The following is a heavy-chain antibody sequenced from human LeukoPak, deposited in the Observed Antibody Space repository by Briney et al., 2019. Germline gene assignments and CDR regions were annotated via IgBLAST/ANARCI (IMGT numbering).Heavy chain of an antibody. D-gene: IGHD6-19*01. CDR3: ARGRIAVAGTTDY. CDR1: GGSISSYY. V-gene: IGHV4-59*01. J-gene: IGHJ4*02. CDR2: IYYRVRT. Sequence: SESRSLTCTLSGGSISSYYWSWIRQPPGKGLEWIGYIYYRVRTNYNPSLKGRVTISVDPSKNQFSLKLSSVTAADTAVDYCARGRIAVAGTTDYWGQGTLVSVSS.